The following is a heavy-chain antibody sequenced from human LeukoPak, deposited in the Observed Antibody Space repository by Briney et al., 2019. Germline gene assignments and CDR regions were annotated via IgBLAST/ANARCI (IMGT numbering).Heavy chain of an antibody. CDR2: IYSGGST. CDR1: GFTVSSNY. Sequence: GGSLRLSCAASGFTVSSNYMSWVRQAPGKGLEWVSVIYSGGSTYYADSVKGRFTISRDDSKNTLYLQMNSLRAEDTAVFYCARDLGINYYYFDYWGQGTLVTVSS. J-gene: IGHJ4*02. D-gene: IGHD1-7*01. CDR3: ARDLGINYYYFDY. V-gene: IGHV3-66*01.